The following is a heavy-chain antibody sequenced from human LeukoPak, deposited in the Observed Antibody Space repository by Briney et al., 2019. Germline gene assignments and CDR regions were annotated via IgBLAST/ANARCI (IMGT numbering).Heavy chain of an antibody. D-gene: IGHD3-10*01. CDR1: GFAFSNYG. V-gene: IGHV3-30*02. J-gene: IGHJ4*02. Sequence: GGSLRLSCVASGFAFSNYGLHWVRQAPGKGLEWVAFIQYDGSNKFHTDSVKGRFTISRDNSKNTLFLQMNSLRAEDTAVYYCAKPGGRVGESLNGIDYWGQGTLATVS. CDR2: IQYDGSNK. CDR3: AKPGGRVGESLNGIDY.